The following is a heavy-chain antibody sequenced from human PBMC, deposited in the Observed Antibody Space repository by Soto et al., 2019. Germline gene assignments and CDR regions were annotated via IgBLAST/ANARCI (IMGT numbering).Heavy chain of an antibody. CDR2: IWYDGSNK. J-gene: IGHJ6*02. D-gene: IGHD3-9*01. Sequence: PGGSLRLSCAASGFTFSSYGMHWVRQAPGKGLEWVAVIWYDGSNKYYADSVKGRFTISRDNSKNTLYLQMNSLRAEDTAVYYCARGHYDILTGYYTEDYYGMDVWGQGTTVTVSS. V-gene: IGHV3-33*01. CDR1: GFTFSSYG. CDR3: ARGHYDILTGYYTEDYYGMDV.